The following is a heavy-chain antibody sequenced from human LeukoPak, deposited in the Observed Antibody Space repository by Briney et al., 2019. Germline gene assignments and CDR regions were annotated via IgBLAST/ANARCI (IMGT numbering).Heavy chain of an antibody. V-gene: IGHV4-59*08. J-gene: IGHJ6*02. CDR2: IYYSGST. Sequence: SETLSLTCTVSGGSISSYYWSWIRQPPGKGLEWIGYIYYSGSTNYNPSLKSRVTISVDTSKNQFSLKLSSVTAADTAVYYCARVRFLEWLRGSGGMDVWGQGTTVTVSS. CDR3: ARVRFLEWLRGSGGMDV. D-gene: IGHD3-3*01. CDR1: GGSISSYY.